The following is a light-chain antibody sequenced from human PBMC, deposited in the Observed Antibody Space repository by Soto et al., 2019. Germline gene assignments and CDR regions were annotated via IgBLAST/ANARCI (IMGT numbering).Light chain of an antibody. Sequence: EIVLTQSPATLSLSPGERATLSCRASQSVSSYLAWYQQKPGQAPRLLIYDSSNRTTGIPARFSGSGSGTDFTLTISSLDPEDFADYYCQQRSNSYTFGQGTKLEIK. CDR1: QSVSSY. CDR2: DSS. J-gene: IGKJ2*01. V-gene: IGKV3-11*01. CDR3: QQRSNSYT.